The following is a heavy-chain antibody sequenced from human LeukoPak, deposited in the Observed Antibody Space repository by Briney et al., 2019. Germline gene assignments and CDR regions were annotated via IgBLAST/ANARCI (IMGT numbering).Heavy chain of an antibody. J-gene: IGHJ4*02. CDR3: AKDKDYYDSSGYSSVFDY. CDR2: IWYDGSNK. V-gene: IGHV3-33*06. D-gene: IGHD3-22*01. CDR1: GFTFSSYG. Sequence: GGSLRLSCAASGFTFSSYGVHWVRQAPGKGLEWVAVIWYDGSNKYYADSVKGRFTISRDNSKNTLYLQMNSLRAEDTAVYYCAKDKDYYDSSGYSSVFDYWGQGTLVTVSS.